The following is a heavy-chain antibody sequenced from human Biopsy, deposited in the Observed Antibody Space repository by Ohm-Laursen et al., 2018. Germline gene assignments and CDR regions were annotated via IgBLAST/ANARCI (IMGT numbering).Heavy chain of an antibody. D-gene: IGHD3-16*01. CDR2: ISGGSSPI. CDR3: AKDSGGSPLGELFH. J-gene: IGHJ4*02. Sequence: SLRLSCAASGFTFSSYSMNWVRQAPGKGLEWVSFISGGSSPIYYADSVKGRFTISRDNAKNSLYLQMNSLRAGDTALYYCAKDSGGSPLGELFHWGQGNLVTVSS. CDR1: GFTFSSYS. V-gene: IGHV3-48*04.